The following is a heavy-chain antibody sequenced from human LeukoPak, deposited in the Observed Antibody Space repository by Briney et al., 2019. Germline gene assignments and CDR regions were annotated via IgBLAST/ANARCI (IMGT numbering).Heavy chain of an antibody. Sequence: TGGSLRLSCAASGFTFDDYAMHWVRQAPGKGLEWVSGISWNSGSIGYADSVKGRFTISRDNSKNTLYLQMNSLRAEDTAVYYCAKEYDILTGYYAFDIWGQGTMVTVSS. J-gene: IGHJ3*02. CDR3: AKEYDILTGYYAFDI. CDR1: GFTFDDYA. CDR2: ISWNSGSI. V-gene: IGHV3-9*01. D-gene: IGHD3-9*01.